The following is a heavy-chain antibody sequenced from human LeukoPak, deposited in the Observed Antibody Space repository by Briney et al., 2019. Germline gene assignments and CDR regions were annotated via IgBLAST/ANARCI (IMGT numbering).Heavy chain of an antibody. CDR2: ITGSGGST. V-gene: IGHV3-23*01. CDR3: AKMFRFGSGSYPWGAFDI. D-gene: IGHD3-10*01. CDR1: GITFSSYA. Sequence: GGSLRLSCAASGITFSSYAMSWVRQAPGKGLEWVSSITGSGGSTYYADSVKGRFTISRDNSKNTLYLQMNSLRAEDTAVYYCAKMFRFGSGSYPWGAFDIWGQGTMVTVSS. J-gene: IGHJ3*02.